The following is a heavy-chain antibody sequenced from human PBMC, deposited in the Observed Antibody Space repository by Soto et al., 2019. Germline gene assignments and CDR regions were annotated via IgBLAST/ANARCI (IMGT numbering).Heavy chain of an antibody. CDR3: VRVYLGPTRWRIAAAGTGAFDI. Sequence: QVQLVQSGAEVKKPGSSVKVSCKASGGTFSSYAISWVRQAPGQGLEWMGGIIPIFGTANYAQKFQGRVTITADESTSTAYMELSSLRSEDTAVYYCVRVYLGPTRWRIAAAGTGAFDIWGQGTMVTVSS. J-gene: IGHJ3*02. V-gene: IGHV1-69*01. CDR2: IIPIFGTA. D-gene: IGHD6-13*01. CDR1: GGTFSSYA.